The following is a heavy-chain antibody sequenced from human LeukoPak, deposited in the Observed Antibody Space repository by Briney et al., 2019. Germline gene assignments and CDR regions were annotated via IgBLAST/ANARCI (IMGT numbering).Heavy chain of an antibody. J-gene: IGHJ4*02. Sequence: PGGSLRLSCAASGFTFSSYAMHWVRQAPGKGLEWVAVISYDGSNKYYADSVKGRFTISRDNSKNTPYLQMNSLRAEDTAVYYCARDLEQQLDYWGQGTLVTVSS. CDR2: ISYDGSNK. CDR3: ARDLEQQLDY. CDR1: GFTFSSYA. D-gene: IGHD6-13*01. V-gene: IGHV3-30-3*01.